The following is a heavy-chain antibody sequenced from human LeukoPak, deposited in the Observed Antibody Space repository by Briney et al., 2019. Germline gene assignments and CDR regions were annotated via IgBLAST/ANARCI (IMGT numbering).Heavy chain of an antibody. D-gene: IGHD4-17*01. CDR1: GSTFSGSA. J-gene: IGHJ4*02. CDR3: TRRPNYGE. V-gene: IGHV3-73*01. Sequence: GGSLKLSCAASGSTFSGSAMHWVRQASGKGLEWVSRIRSKANSYATAYAASVKGRFTISRDDSKNTAYLQMNSLKTEDTAVYYCTRRPNYGEWGQGTLVTVSS. CDR2: IRSKANSYAT.